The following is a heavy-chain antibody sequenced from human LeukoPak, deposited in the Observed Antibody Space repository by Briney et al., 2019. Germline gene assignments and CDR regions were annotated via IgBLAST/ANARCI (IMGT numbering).Heavy chain of an antibody. V-gene: IGHV4-59*12. CDR3: ARETMIGWFDP. Sequence: SETLSLTCTVSVGSISSYYWSWIRQPPGKGLEWIGYIYYSWSTNFNPSLKRRVTIPVDTSKNQFTLKLSSVTAADKAVYYCARETMIGWFDPWGQGTLVTVSS. D-gene: IGHD3-22*01. CDR1: VGSISSYY. J-gene: IGHJ5*02. CDR2: IYYSWST.